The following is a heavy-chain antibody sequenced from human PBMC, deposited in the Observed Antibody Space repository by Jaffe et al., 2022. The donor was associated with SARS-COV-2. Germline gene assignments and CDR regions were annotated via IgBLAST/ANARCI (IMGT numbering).Heavy chain of an antibody. J-gene: IGHJ4*02. CDR2: ISSSGSTI. D-gene: IGHD6-6*01. CDR1: GFTFSSYE. Sequence: EVQLVESGGGLVQPGGSLRLSCAASGFTFSSYEMNWVRQAPGKGLEWVSYISSSGSTIYYADSVKGRFTISRDNAKNSLYLQMNSLRAEDTAVYYCARDFKSIAARPLDYWGQGTLVTVSS. V-gene: IGHV3-48*03. CDR3: ARDFKSIAARPLDY.